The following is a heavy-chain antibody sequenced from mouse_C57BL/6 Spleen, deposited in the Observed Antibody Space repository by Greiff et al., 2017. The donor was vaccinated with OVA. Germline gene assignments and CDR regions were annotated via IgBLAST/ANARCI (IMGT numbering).Heavy chain of an antibody. CDR2: FTMYSDAT. V-gene: IGHV1-49*01. CDR3: ARGNYGSSYTFAY. CDR1: YFAFMASA. J-gene: IGHJ3*01. Sequence: LKESGAELVRPGSSVKLSCKDSYFAFMASAMHWVKQRPGHGLEWIGSFTMYSDATEYSENFKGKATLTANTSSGTAYMELSSLTSEDSAVYYCARGNYGSSYTFAYWGQGTLVTVSA. D-gene: IGHD1-1*01.